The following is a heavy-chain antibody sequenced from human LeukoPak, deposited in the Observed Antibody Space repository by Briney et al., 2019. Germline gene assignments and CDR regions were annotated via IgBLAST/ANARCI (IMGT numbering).Heavy chain of an antibody. CDR1: GFTFSTYD. V-gene: IGHV3-13*01. CDR3: TRGGRDGFDI. J-gene: IGHJ3*02. CDR2: IGTAGDT. D-gene: IGHD2-15*01. Sequence: GGSLRLSCAASGFTFSTYDMHWVRQATGKGLEWVSGIGTAGDTYYSDSVKGRFTISRENDRSSLYLQMDSLRVGDTALYYCTRGGRDGFDIWGQGTMVTVSS.